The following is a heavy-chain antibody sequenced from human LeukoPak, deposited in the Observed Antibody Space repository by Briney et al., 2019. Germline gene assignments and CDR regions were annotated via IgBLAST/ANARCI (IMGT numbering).Heavy chain of an antibody. J-gene: IGHJ5*02. CDR3: VEINTP. CDR2: IKQDGSEK. CDR1: GFTFRNHW. Sequence: GGSLRLSCTASGFTFRNHWMHWVRQVPGKGLEWVANIKQDGSEKYYVDSVKGRFTISRDNANNSLYLQMSSLRAEDTAVYYCVEINTPWGQGTLVTVSS. D-gene: IGHD1-1*01. V-gene: IGHV3-7*01.